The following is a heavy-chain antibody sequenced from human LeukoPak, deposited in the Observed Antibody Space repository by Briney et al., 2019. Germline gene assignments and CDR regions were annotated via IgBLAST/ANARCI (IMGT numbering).Heavy chain of an antibody. V-gene: IGHV3-33*08. CDR2: IWYDGSNK. CDR3: ARDEGSSSSSWSPPTDY. CDR1: GFTFSSYA. J-gene: IGHJ4*02. Sequence: PGGSLRLSCAASGFTFSSYAMSWVRQAPGKGLEWVAVIWYDGSNKYYADSVKGRFTISRDNSKNTLYLQMNSLRAEDTAVYYCARDEGSSSSSWSPPTDYWGQGTLVTVSS. D-gene: IGHD6-6*01.